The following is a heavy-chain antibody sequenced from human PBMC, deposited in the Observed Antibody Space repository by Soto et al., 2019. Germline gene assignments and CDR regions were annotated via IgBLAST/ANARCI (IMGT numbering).Heavy chain of an antibody. CDR1: GGSISSSSYY. CDR3: ARPHCSSTSCYHPYGAFDI. J-gene: IGHJ3*02. V-gene: IGHV4-39*07. CDR2: INHSGST. Sequence: SETLSLTCTVSGGSISSSSYYWGWIRQPPGKGLEWIGEINHSGSTNYNPSLKSRVTISVDTSKNQFSLKLSSVTAADTAVYYCARPHCSSTSCYHPYGAFDIWGQGTMVTVSS. D-gene: IGHD2-2*01.